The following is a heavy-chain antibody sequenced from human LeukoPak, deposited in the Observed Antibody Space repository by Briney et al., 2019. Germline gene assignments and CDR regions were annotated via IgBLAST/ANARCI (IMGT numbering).Heavy chain of an antibody. CDR2: MNPNSGNT. CDR1: GYTFTSYD. J-gene: IGHJ4*02. V-gene: IGHV1-8*01. CDR3: TRAYVQDY. D-gene: IGHD3-16*01. Sequence: ASVKVSCKASGYTFTSYDINWVRQASGQGLEWMGWMNPNSGNTGYVQKFQGRVTMTRNTSISTAYMELNSLRSEDTAVYYCTRAYVQDYWGQGTLVTVSS.